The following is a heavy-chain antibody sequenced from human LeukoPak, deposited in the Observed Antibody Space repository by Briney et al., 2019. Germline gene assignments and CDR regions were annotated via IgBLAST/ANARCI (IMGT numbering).Heavy chain of an antibody. V-gene: IGHV3-7*04. Sequence: GGSLRLSCVASGFPFSSYWMTWVRQAPGKGLEWVANIKQDGSKKSYVDSVKGRFTISRDNAENSLYLQMNSLRAEDPAIYYCTRVGYIDEGIDYWGQGTLVTVSS. CDR3: TRVGYIDEGIDY. CDR2: IKQDGSKK. D-gene: IGHD5-24*01. J-gene: IGHJ4*02. CDR1: GFPFSSYW.